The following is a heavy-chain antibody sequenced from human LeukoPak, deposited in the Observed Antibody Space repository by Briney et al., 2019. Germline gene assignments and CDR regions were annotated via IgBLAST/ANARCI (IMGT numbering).Heavy chain of an antibody. D-gene: IGHD6-13*01. CDR1: GFTFSSYS. J-gene: IGHJ4*02. Sequence: GGSLRLSCAASGFTFSSYSMNWVRQAPGKGLEWVSFISSSSTYIYYADSLKGRFTISRDNAKNSLYLQMNSLRAEDTAVYYCARAESSWYNYFDYWGQGTLVTVSS. V-gene: IGHV3-21*06. CDR2: ISSSSTYI. CDR3: ARAESSWYNYFDY.